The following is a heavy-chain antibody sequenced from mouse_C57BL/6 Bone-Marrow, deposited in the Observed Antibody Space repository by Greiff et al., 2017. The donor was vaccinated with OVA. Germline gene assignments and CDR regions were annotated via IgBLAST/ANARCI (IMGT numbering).Heavy chain of an antibody. Sequence: VQLQQSGAELVRPGASVKLSCTASGFNFKDYYMHWVKQRPEQGLEWIGRIDPEDGDTEYAPKFQGKATMTADTSSNTAYLQLSSLTSEDTAVYYCTIYGSSPWFAYWGRGTLVTVSA. CDR2: IDPEDGDT. J-gene: IGHJ3*01. CDR1: GFNFKDYY. D-gene: IGHD1-1*01. V-gene: IGHV14-1*01. CDR3: TIYGSSPWFAY.